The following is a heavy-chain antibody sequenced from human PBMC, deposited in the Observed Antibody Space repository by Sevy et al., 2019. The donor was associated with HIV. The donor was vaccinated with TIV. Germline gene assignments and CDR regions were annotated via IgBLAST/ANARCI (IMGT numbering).Heavy chain of an antibody. J-gene: IGHJ5*02. Sequence: GGSLRLSCASSGFTFNSHPMTWVRQAPGKGLEWVASISSSGGSTYYADSVKGRFTISRDNSKKMVDLQMNSLGVADTAVYFCAKEDFRGFDAWGQGTLVTVSS. CDR3: AKEDFRGFDA. CDR1: GFTFNSHP. D-gene: IGHD6-25*01. V-gene: IGHV3-23*01. CDR2: ISSSGGST.